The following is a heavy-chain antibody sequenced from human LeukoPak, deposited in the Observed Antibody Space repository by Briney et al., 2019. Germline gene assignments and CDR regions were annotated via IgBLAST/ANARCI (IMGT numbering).Heavy chain of an antibody. D-gene: IGHD2-2*01. J-gene: IGHJ4*02. CDR2: ILYDGSNK. V-gene: IGHV3-30*02. CDR3: AKKGFCNSGSCYGVFDY. Sequence: GGSLRLSCAASGFTFSHYGMHWVRQAPGTGLEGVAFILYDGSNKYYADSVKGRFTISRDNSKNTLDLQMNSLRAEDTAVYYCAKKGFCNSGSCYGVFDYWGQGTLVTVSS. CDR1: GFTFSHYG.